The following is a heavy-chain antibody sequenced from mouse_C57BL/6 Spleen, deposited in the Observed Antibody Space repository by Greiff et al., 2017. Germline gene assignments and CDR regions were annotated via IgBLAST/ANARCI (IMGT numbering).Heavy chain of an antibody. CDR1: GFTFSDAW. J-gene: IGHJ2*01. CDR2: IRNKANNHAT. CDR3: TRGPYYYGSSYGYFDY. Sequence: EVKLQESGGGLVQPGGSMKLSCAASGFTFSDAWMDWVRQSPEKGLEWVAEIRNKANNHATYYAESVKGRFTISRDDSKSSVYLQMNSLRAEDTGIYYCTRGPYYYGSSYGYFDYWGQGTTLTVSS. V-gene: IGHV6-6*01. D-gene: IGHD1-1*01.